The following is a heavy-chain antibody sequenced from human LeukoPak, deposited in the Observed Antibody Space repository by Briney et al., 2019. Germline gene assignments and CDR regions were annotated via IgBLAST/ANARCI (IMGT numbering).Heavy chain of an antibody. J-gene: IGHJ4*02. Sequence: GGSLRLSCAASGFTFSSYAMSWVRQAPGKGLEWVSAISGSGGSTYYADSVKGRFTISRDNSKNTLYLQMNSLRAEDMAVYYCAKRYHWSYGFWSGYYTPFDYWGQGTLVTVSS. CDR3: AKRYHWSYGFWSGYYTPFDY. CDR2: ISGSGGST. CDR1: GFTFSSYA. V-gene: IGHV3-23*01. D-gene: IGHD3-3*01.